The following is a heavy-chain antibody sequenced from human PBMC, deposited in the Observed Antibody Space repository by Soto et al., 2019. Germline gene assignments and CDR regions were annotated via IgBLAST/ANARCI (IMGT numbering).Heavy chain of an antibody. V-gene: IGHV2-26*01. CDR1: GFSLNNTRVG. Sequence: QVTLKESGPVLVRPPEPLTLTCTVSGFSLNNTRVGVSWIRQPPGKAPEGLAHIFSIDEKSYSTSLRTRLTNSKDISHGKVVLIITNMNPLDTATYFCARIHSYGSTWEYYFYYYVVAGWGPRTTVTVSS. D-gene: IGHD2-15*01. CDR2: IFSIDEK. J-gene: IGHJ6*02. CDR3: ARIHSYGSTWEYYFYYYVVAG.